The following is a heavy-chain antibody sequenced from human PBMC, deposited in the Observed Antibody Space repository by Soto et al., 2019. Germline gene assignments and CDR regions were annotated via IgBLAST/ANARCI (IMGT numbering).Heavy chain of an antibody. D-gene: IGHD2-2*02. J-gene: IGHJ4*02. CDR1: GGTFSSYT. Sequence: QVQLVQSGAEVKKPGSSVKVSCKASGGTFSSYTISWVRQAPGQGLEWMGRIIPILGIANYAQKFQGRVTITADKATSKVYMELSSLRSEDRAVYSCNARCSTGCYTDGLLSFDYWGQGTLVTVSS. CDR2: IIPILGIA. V-gene: IGHV1-69*02. CDR3: NARCSTGCYTDGLLSFDY.